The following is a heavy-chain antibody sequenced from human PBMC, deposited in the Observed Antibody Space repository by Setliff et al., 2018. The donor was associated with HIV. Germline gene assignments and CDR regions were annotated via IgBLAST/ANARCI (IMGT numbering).Heavy chain of an antibody. Sequence: SETLSLTCAVYGGSFSEYYWSWIRQSPGKGLEWIGEINHSGSTHYNPPLKSRATISVDTSKNQFSLRLNSVTAADTAVHYCARGATLLPGYSDRWEYFYMDVWGKGTTVTVSS. V-gene: IGHV4-34*01. J-gene: IGHJ6*03. D-gene: IGHD5-12*01. CDR1: GGSFSEYY. CDR3: ARGATLLPGYSDRWEYFYMDV. CDR2: INHSGST.